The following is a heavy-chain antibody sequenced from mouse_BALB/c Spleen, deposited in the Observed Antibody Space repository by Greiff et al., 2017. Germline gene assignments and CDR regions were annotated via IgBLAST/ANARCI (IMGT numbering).Heavy chain of an antibody. D-gene: IGHD2-14*01. J-gene: IGHJ4*01. Sequence: QVQLQQSGAELVRPGTSVKVSCKASGYAFTNYLIEWVKQRPGQGLEWIGVINPGSGGTNYNEKFKGKATLTADKSSSTAYMHLNSLTSDDSAVWCSARGDYRYPMDYWGQGTSVTVSA. CDR3: ARGDYRYPMDY. CDR1: GYAFTNYL. V-gene: IGHV1-54*01. CDR2: INPGSGGT.